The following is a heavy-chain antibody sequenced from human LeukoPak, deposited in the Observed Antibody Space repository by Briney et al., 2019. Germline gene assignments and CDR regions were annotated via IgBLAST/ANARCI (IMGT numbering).Heavy chain of an antibody. D-gene: IGHD2-15*01. CDR2: MNPNSGNT. CDR1: GYTFTSYD. V-gene: IGHV1-8*01. J-gene: IGHJ4*02. Sequence: ASVKVSCKASGYTFTSYDINWVRQATGQGLEWMGWMNPNSGNTGYAQKFQGRVTMTRNTSISTAYMELSSLRSEDTAVYYCASAYCSGGSCYGSVLALDYWGQGTLVTVSS. CDR3: ASAYCSGGSCYGSVLALDY.